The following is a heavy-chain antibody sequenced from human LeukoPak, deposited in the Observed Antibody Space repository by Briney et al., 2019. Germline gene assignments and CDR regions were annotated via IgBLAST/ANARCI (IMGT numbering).Heavy chain of an antibody. CDR1: GFTFSSYA. J-gene: IGHJ4*02. D-gene: IGHD6-13*01. CDR3: AKVGSSWFPVVYFDY. Sequence: GGSLRLSCAASGFTFSSYAMSWVRQAPGKGLEWVSVISGNGGSTYYADSVKGRFTISRDNSKNTLYLQMNSLSAEDTAVYYCAKVGSSWFPVVYFDYWGQGTLVTVSS. CDR2: ISGNGGST. V-gene: IGHV3-23*01.